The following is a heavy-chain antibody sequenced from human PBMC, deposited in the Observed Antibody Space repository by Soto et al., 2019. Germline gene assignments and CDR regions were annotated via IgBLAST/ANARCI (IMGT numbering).Heavy chain of an antibody. D-gene: IGHD2-15*01. V-gene: IGHV6-1*01. CDR1: GGRVSNTGWT. Sequence: LSRTGDSCGGRVSNTGWTWYWLRQSPSRGLEWLGRAYYRSRWRYDYATSVRGRITINPDTSKNQFSLQLNSVTPEDTAVYYCARDPPDFNSGFGYSGQGTPVTVHS. J-gene: IGHJ4*02. CDR2: AYYRSRWRY. CDR3: ARDPPDFNSGFGY.